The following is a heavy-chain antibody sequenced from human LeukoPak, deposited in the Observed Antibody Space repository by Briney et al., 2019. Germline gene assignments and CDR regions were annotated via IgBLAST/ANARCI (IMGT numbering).Heavy chain of an antibody. J-gene: IGHJ4*02. D-gene: IGHD6-19*01. CDR3: TGWLCNY. Sequence: GGSLTLSCTVSGFTFRDYVMSWFRQAPGKGLEWIGVVKTKAVGEIKEYDKTWQSRFNISSNDYKAIVHLQMKSLTSEDKAVHWCTGWLCNYWVQGTEVSVPS. V-gene: IGHV3-49*03. CDR2: VKTKAVGEIK. CDR1: GFTFRDYV.